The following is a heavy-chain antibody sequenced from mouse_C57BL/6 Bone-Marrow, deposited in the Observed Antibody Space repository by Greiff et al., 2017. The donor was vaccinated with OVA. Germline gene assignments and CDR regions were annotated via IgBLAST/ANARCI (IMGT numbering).Heavy chain of an antibody. Sequence: VQLQQPGAELVRPGSSVKLSCKASGYTFTSYWMHWVKQRPIQGLEWIGNIDPSDSETHYNQKFKDKATLTVDKSSSTAYMQLSSLTSEDSAVYYCARSDGNYEGFAYWGQGTLVTVSA. J-gene: IGHJ3*01. V-gene: IGHV1-52*01. CDR1: GYTFTSYW. CDR3: ARSDGNYEGFAY. D-gene: IGHD2-1*01. CDR2: IDPSDSET.